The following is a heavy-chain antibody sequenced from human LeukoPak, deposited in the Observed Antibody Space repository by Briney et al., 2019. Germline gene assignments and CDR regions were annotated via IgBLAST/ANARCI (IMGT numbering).Heavy chain of an antibody. CDR3: AKDASSWSRLPGWKDY. CDR1: AFTFSSYA. J-gene: IGHJ4*02. D-gene: IGHD3-3*01. V-gene: IGHV3-23*01. CDR2: LSGSGGST. Sequence: GGSLRLSCAASAFTFSSYAMSWVRQAPGKGLECVSALSGSGGSTYYADSVKGRFTISRDNSKNTLYLQMNSLRAEDTAAYYCAKDASSWSRLPGWKDYWGQRTLVTVSS.